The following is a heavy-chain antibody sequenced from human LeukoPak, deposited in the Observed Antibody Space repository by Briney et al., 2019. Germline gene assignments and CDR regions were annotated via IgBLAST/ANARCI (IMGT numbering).Heavy chain of an antibody. V-gene: IGHV3-23*01. CDR1: GFTFSNYA. CDR2: IGGSGGTT. CDR3: AKWGDYDVLTGYYDSDY. Sequence: GGSLRLSCAASGFTFSNYAMSSVRQAPGKGLESFSAIGGSGGTTYYADSVKGRFTISRDNSKNTLYLQMRSLRAEDTAVYYCAKWGDYDVLTGYYDSDYWGQGALVTVSS. D-gene: IGHD3-9*01. J-gene: IGHJ4*02.